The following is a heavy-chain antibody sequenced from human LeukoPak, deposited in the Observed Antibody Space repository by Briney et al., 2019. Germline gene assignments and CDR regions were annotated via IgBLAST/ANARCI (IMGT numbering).Heavy chain of an antibody. CDR2: IIPIFGTA. D-gene: IGHD5-18*01. V-gene: IGHV1-69*13. J-gene: IGHJ6*02. CDR3: ARDLYSYEHYYYYGMDV. Sequence: SVKVSCKASGGTFSSYAISWVRQAPGQGPEWMGGIIPIFGTANYAQKFQGRVTITADESTSTAYMELSSLRSEDTAVYYCARDLYSYEHYYYYGMDVWGQGTTVTVSS. CDR1: GGTFSSYA.